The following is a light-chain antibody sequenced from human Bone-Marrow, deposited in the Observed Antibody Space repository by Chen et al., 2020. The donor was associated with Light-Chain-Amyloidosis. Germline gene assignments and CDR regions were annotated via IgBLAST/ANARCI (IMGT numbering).Light chain of an antibody. Sequence: HSALTQPASVSGSPGQSITISGTGPSGDIDDFICVSWYQHHPRNAPKVILFDVSNRPSGVSSRYSGSKSGNTASLTSSGLQAEGEADYYCSSYTTNRGLFGTGTKVTVL. CDR3: SSYTTNRGL. CDR2: DVS. CDR1: SGDIDDFIC. V-gene: IGLV2-14*03. J-gene: IGLJ1*01.